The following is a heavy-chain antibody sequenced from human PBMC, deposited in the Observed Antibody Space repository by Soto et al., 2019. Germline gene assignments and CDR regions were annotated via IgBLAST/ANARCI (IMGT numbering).Heavy chain of an antibody. Sequence: QVQLQESGPGLVKPSQTLSLTCTVSGGSISSGDYYWSWIRQPPGKGLEWIGYIYYSGSTYYNPSPKSRVTISVDTSKNQFSLKLSCVTAADTAVYYCARDQGGTNGVYEFDPWGQGTLVTVSS. V-gene: IGHV4-30-4*01. J-gene: IGHJ5*02. CDR3: ARDQGGTNGVYEFDP. CDR1: GGSISSGDYY. D-gene: IGHD2-8*01. CDR2: IYYSGST.